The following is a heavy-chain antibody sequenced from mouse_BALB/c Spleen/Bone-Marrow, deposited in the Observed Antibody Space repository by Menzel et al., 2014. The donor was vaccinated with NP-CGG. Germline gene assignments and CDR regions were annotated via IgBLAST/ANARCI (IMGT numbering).Heavy chain of an antibody. V-gene: IGHV1-69*02. CDR3: IRYDTTHFYAIDY. CDR1: GYTFTSYW. D-gene: IGHD1-1*01. J-gene: IGHJ4*01. Sequence: QVQLQQSGAELVRPGASLKLSCRASGYTFTSYWINWVKQRPGQGLEWIGNIYPSDSYINYNQRFKDKATLTVDKSSSPHYMQLRSPTPESSAVYCLIRYDTTHFYAIDYRGQATSVTVSS. CDR2: IYPSDSYI.